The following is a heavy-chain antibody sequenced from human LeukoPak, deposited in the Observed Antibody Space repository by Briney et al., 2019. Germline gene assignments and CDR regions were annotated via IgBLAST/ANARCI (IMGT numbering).Heavy chain of an antibody. CDR3: ARDIAPSGNHHFDY. J-gene: IGHJ4*02. CDR2: IIPILGIA. V-gene: IGHV1-69*04. CDR1: GGTFSSYA. Sequence: GASVKVSCKASGGTFSSYAISWVRQAPGQGLEWMGRIIPILGIANYAQKFQGRVTITADKSTSTAYMELSSLRSEDTAVYYCARDIAPSGNHHFDYWGQGSLVTVSS. D-gene: IGHD5-12*01.